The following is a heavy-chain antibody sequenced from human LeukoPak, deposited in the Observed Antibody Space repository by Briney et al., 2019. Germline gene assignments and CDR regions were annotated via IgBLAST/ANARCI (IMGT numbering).Heavy chain of an antibody. Sequence: ASVKVSCKPSGYTFTSYYIHWVRQAPGQGLEWVGIINPIGRSTNYAQKFQGRVTMTRNTSTTTVYEDTAVYYCARWANTYLDYWGQGTLVTVSS. V-gene: IGHV1-46*01. D-gene: IGHD4/OR15-4a*01. CDR1: GYTFTSYY. CDR2: INPIGRST. J-gene: IGHJ4*02. CDR3: ARWANTYLDY.